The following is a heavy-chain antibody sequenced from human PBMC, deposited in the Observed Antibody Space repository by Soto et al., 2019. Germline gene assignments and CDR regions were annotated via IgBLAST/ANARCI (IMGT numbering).Heavy chain of an antibody. CDR1: GGSISSGDYY. CDR2: IYYTGNT. D-gene: IGHD5-18*01. CDR3: ARGGGAMVRRVDY. Sequence: QVQLQESGPGLVKPSQTLSLTCTVSGGSISSGDYYWSWIRQPPGKGLEWIGYIYYTGNTYYNPSLKSRVTISVDTSKHQFSRKLGSVTAADTAVYFCARGGGAMVRRVDYWGQGTLVTVSS. V-gene: IGHV4-30-4*01. J-gene: IGHJ4*02.